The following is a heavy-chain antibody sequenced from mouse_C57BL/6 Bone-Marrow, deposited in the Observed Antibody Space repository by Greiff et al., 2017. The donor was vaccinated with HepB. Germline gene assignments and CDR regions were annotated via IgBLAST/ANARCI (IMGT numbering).Heavy chain of an antibody. CDR1: GFTFSSYG. CDR2: ISSGVSYT. J-gene: IGHJ3*01. V-gene: IGHV5-6*02. CDR3: ASHDLFYYGALWGFSY. D-gene: IGHD1-1*02. Sequence: DVMLVESGGELVKPGGSLKLSCAASGFTFSSYGMSWVSQTPDKRLEWVATISSGVSYTYYPDSVKGRFTISRDNAKNTLYMQMSSLKSEDTAMYSGASHDLFYYGALWGFSYWCQGTLVTLSA.